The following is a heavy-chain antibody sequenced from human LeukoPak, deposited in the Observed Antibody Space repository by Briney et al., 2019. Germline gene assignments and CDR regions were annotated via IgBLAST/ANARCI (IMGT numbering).Heavy chain of an antibody. CDR2: ISGSGGST. V-gene: IGHV3-23*01. D-gene: IGHD6-13*01. Sequence: GGSLRLSCAASGFTFSSYSMNWVRQAPGKGLEWVSAISGSGGSTYYADSVKGRFTTSRDNSKNTLYLQMNSLRAEDTAVYYCAKVAEATQQQYSYFDYWGQGTLVTVSS. CDR3: AKVAEATQQQYSYFDY. CDR1: GFTFSSYS. J-gene: IGHJ4*02.